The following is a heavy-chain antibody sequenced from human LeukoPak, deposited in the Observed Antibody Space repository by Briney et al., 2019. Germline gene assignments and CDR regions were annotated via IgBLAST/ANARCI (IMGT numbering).Heavy chain of an antibody. V-gene: IGHV3-23*01. CDR2: ISGSGGST. J-gene: IGHJ4*02. CDR3: AKVAPPLSGDYCFDY. Sequence: GGSLRLSCAASVFTFSSYAMSWVRQAPGKGLEWGSAISGSGGSTYYADSVKGRFTISRDNSKNTLYLQINSLRAQDTAVYCCAKVAPPLSGDYCFDYWGQGNLVTVSS. CDR1: VFTFSSYA. D-gene: IGHD4-17*01.